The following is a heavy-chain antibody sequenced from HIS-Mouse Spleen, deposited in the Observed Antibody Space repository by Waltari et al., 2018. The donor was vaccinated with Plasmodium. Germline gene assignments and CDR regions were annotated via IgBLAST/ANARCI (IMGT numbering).Heavy chain of an antibody. CDR3: AKEEGNWNDDDAFDI. CDR1: GFTFSSYG. V-gene: IGHV3-33*06. Sequence: QVQLVESGGGVVQPGRSLRLSCAASGFTFSSYGMHGVRQAPGKGLQWVAVIWYDGSNRYYADSVKGRFTISRDNSKNTLYLQMNSRRAEDTAVYYCAKEEGNWNDDDAFDIWGQGTMVTVSS. CDR2: IWYDGSNR. D-gene: IGHD1-1*01. J-gene: IGHJ3*02.